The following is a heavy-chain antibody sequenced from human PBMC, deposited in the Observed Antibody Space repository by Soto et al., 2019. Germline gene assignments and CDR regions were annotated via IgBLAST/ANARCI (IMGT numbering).Heavy chain of an antibody. Sequence: QITLKESGPTLVKPTQTLTLTCTFSGFSLSTSGLAVAWIRQPPGKALECLALIYWDDDKRYSPSLQSRLTXTXDTSKNQVVLAMTNMDPVDTATYYCAHRERSGYLNYWGQGTLVTVSS. CDR1: GFSLSTSGLA. V-gene: IGHV2-5*02. CDR3: AHRERSGYLNY. J-gene: IGHJ4*02. CDR2: IYWDDDK. D-gene: IGHD3-22*01.